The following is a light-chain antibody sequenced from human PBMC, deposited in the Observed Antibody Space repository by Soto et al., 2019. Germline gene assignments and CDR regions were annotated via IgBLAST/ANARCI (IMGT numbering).Light chain of an antibody. CDR1: QSISSR. CDR2: DAS. CDR3: QQYISGWT. J-gene: IGKJ1*01. Sequence: ASVGDRVTIXCRASQSISSRLAWYQQKPGKAPNLLIYDASSLEGGVPSRFSGSGSETEFTLTISSLQPDDFATYYCQQYISGWTFGQGTKVDIK. V-gene: IGKV1-5*01.